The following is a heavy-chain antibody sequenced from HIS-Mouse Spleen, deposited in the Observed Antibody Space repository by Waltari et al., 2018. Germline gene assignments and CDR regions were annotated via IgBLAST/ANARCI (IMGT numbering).Heavy chain of an antibody. CDR1: GFTFSSYS. CDR2: ISSSSSYI. CDR3: ARDPSGYDNH. J-gene: IGHJ5*02. D-gene: IGHD5-12*01. V-gene: IGHV3-21*01. Sequence: EVQLVESGGGLVKPGGSLRLSCAASGFTFSSYSMNWVRQAPGKGLGWCSSISSSSSYIYYADSVKGRFTISRDNAKNSLYLQMNSLRAEDTAVYYCARDPSGYDNHWGQGTLVTVSS.